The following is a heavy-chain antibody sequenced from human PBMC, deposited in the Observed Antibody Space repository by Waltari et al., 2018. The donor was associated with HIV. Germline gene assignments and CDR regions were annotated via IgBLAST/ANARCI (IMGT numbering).Heavy chain of an antibody. Sequence: QVYLVQSGPEVKRPGASVKISCKAYGYTFINFDVNWVRQATGQGPEWLGWMNPNSGNTASPYIFGERVTMTRDVSTATAYMEMSGLTPEDTAIYYCARNSSGKGNRYFYYGLDVWGQGTPVTV. V-gene: IGHV1-8*02. CDR1: GYTFINFD. CDR2: MNPNSGNT. J-gene: IGHJ6*02. D-gene: IGHD3-22*01. CDR3: ARNSSGKGNRYFYYGLDV.